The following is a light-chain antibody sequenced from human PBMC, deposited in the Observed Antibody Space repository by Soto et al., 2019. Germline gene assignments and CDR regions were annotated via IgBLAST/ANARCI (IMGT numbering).Light chain of an antibody. J-gene: IGLJ1*01. CDR1: SSDVGRYNY. CDR2: EVS. Sequence: QSVLTQPPSASGSPGQSVTISCTGTSSDVGRYNYISWYQQRPGKAPKLIIYEVSKRPSGVSNRFSGSKSGNTASLTVSGLQADDEADYYCCSYAGASTYVFGSGTKVTV. V-gene: IGLV2-8*01. CDR3: CSYAGASTYV.